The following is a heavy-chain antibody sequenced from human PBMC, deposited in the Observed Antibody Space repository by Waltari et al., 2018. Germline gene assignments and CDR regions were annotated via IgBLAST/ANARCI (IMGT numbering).Heavy chain of an antibody. CDR2: ISSDGSGK. CDR3: AKAGGIYNYPLDP. Sequence: QLEDSGGGVGQPGGSLRLSCVAPGYLFQHYCMHWVGQAPGKGLECLAVISSDGSGKYYADSVKGRFTMSRDNSKNMVYLQMNSLRPEDTAVYYCAKAGGIYNYPLDPWGQGTLVTVSS. V-gene: IGHV3-30*18. D-gene: IGHD1-26*01. CDR1: GYLFQHYC. J-gene: IGHJ5*02.